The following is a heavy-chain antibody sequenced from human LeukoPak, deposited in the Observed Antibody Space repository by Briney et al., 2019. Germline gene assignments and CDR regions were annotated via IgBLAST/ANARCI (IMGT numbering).Heavy chain of an antibody. J-gene: IGHJ5*02. CDR1: GFTVSSNN. CDR3: ARAVAGTHWLDP. Sequence: GGSLRLSCAASGFTVSSNNMSWVRQAPGKGLEWVSVIYSGGSTYYADSVKGRFTMSRENAKNSLHLQMNSLTAGDTTIYYCARAVAGTHWLDPWGRGTLVTVSS. D-gene: IGHD6-19*01. V-gene: IGHV3-53*01. CDR2: IYSGGST.